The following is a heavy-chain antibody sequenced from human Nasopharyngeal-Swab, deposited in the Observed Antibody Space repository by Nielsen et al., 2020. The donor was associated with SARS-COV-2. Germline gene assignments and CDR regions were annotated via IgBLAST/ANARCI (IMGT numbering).Heavy chain of an antibody. Sequence: WIRQPPGKALEWLALIDWDDDKYYSTSLKTRLTISNDTSKNQVVLTMTNMDPVDTATYYCARTAVAGDFDYWGQGTLVTVSS. D-gene: IGHD6-19*01. CDR2: IDWDDDK. J-gene: IGHJ4*02. CDR3: ARTAVAGDFDY. V-gene: IGHV2-70*01.